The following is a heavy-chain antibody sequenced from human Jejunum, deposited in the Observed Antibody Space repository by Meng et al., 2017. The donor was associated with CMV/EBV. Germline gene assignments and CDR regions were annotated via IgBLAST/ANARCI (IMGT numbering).Heavy chain of an antibody. Sequence: SCAASGFTFSNYAMSWVRQAPGKGLEWVSAISGGSTYYADSVQGRFTISRDNSKNTLFLQMNSLRAGDTAVYYCARNSFGVIVSPDYWGQGTLVTVSS. V-gene: IGHV3-23*01. CDR2: ISGGST. D-gene: IGHD3-3*01. CDR1: GFTFSNYA. J-gene: IGHJ4*02. CDR3: ARNSFGVIVSPDY.